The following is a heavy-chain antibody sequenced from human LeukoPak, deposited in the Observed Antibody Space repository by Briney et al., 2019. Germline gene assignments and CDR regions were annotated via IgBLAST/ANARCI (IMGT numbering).Heavy chain of an antibody. V-gene: IGHV4-59*01. CDR3: ARSPSGSYSPYYYYGMDV. CDR1: GGSISSYY. CDR2: IYYSGST. J-gene: IGHJ6*02. Sequence: SETLSLTCTGSGGSISSYYWSWIRQPPGKGLEWIGYIYYSGSTNYNPSLKSRVTISVDTSKNQFSLKLSSVTAADTAVYYCARSPSGSYSPYYYYGMDVWGQGTTVTVSS. D-gene: IGHD1-26*01.